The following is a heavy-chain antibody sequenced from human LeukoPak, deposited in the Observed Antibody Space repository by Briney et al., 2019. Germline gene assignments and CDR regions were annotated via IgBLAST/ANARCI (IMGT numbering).Heavy chain of an antibody. J-gene: IGHJ4*02. CDR3: ARDISGYYYFDY. CDR1: GYTFTSYG. V-gene: IGHV1-18*01. CDR2: ISAYNGNT. Sequence: ASVKVSCKASGYTFTSYGISWVRQAPGQGLEWMGWISAYNGNTNYAQKLQGRVTMTTDTSTSTAYMGLRSLRSDDTAVYYCARDISGYYYFDYWGQGTLVTVSS. D-gene: IGHD3-22*01.